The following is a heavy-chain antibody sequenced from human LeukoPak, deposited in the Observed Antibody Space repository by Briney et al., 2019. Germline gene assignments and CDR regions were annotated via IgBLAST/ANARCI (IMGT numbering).Heavy chain of an antibody. CDR3: ARLEPYCSSTSCYREPERRHAFDI. D-gene: IGHD2-2*01. Sequence: ASVKVSCKASGYTFTCYGISWVRQAPGQGLEWMGWISAYNGNTNYAQKLQGRVTMTTDTSTSTAYMELRSLRSDDTAVYYCARLEPYCSSTSCYREPERRHAFDIWGQGTVVTVSS. V-gene: IGHV1-18*01. J-gene: IGHJ3*02. CDR2: ISAYNGNT. CDR1: GYTFTCYG.